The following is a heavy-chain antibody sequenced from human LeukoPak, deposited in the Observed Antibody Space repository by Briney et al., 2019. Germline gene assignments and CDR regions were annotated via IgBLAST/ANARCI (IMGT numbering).Heavy chain of an antibody. J-gene: IGHJ5*02. V-gene: IGHV1-2*04. CDR2: INPNSGGT. D-gene: IGHD4-17*01. Sequence: GASVKVSCKASGYTFTGYYMHWVRQAPGQGLEWMGWINPNSGGTNYAQKFQGWVTMTRDTSISTAYMELSRLRSDDTAVYYCARDFSPHYGDYVYNWFDPWAREPWSPSPQ. CDR1: GYTFTGYY. CDR3: ARDFSPHYGDYVYNWFDP.